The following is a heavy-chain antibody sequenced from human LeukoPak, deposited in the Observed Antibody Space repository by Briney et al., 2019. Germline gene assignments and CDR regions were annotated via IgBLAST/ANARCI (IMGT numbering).Heavy chain of an antibody. Sequence: PGGSLRLSCAASGFTFTANAMSWVRQAPGKGLEWVSAVSPSGGETYYAGSVKGRFTISRDNSKNTLYLQMNSLRAEDTAVYFCAKELIIQPTGTVAFDIWGQGTMVTVSS. CDR1: GFTFTANA. CDR2: VSPSGGET. J-gene: IGHJ3*02. CDR3: AKELIIQPTGTVAFDI. V-gene: IGHV3-23*01. D-gene: IGHD1-1*01.